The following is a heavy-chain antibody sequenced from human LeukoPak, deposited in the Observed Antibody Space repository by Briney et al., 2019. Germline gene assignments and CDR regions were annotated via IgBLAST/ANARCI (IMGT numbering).Heavy chain of an antibody. V-gene: IGHV1-2*02. Sequence: ASVKVSCKTSGYIFSDFYIHWVRQAPGQGLEWMGWTSPKNLGTNIARKFQHRVTMTLDTSISTAHLELSSLRSDDTALYYCTRAHWVGNYVFSRFDPWGQGTLVTVSS. CDR3: TRAHWVGNYVFSRFDP. CDR1: GYIFSDFY. CDR2: TSPKNLGT. D-gene: IGHD3-10*02. J-gene: IGHJ5*02.